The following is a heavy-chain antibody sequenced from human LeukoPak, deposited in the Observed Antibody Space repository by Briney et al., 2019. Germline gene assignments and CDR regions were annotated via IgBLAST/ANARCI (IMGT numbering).Heavy chain of an antibody. V-gene: IGHV4-4*07. CDR1: GGSISSYY. CDR3: AGSGYDPIFDY. Sequence: SETLSLTCTVSGGSISSYYWSWIRQPPGKGLEWIGRIYTSGSTNYNPSLKSRVTMSVDTSKNQFSLKLSSVTAADTAVYYCAGSGYDPIFDYWGQGTLVTVSS. CDR2: IYTSGST. J-gene: IGHJ4*02. D-gene: IGHD5-12*01.